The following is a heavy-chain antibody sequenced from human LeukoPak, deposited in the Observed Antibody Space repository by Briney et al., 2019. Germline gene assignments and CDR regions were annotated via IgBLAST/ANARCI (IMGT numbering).Heavy chain of an antibody. Sequence: PGGSLRLSCSASGFSFGTYAMHWVRQAPGKGLEYVSGISTTGGSTYYADSVKGRFTISRDNSKNTLSLQMSSLRPEDTAVYHCVKGGGDGYTRRYLDYWGQGTLVTVPS. CDR2: ISTTGGST. D-gene: IGHD5-24*01. CDR1: GFSFGTYA. V-gene: IGHV3-64D*09. J-gene: IGHJ4*02. CDR3: VKGGGDGYTRRYLDY.